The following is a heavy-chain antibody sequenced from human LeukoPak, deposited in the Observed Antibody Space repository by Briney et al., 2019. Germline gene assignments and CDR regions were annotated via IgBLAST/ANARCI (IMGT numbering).Heavy chain of an antibody. CDR2: ISYDGSNK. Sequence: PGGSLRLSCAASGFTFSSYGMHWVRQAPGKGLEWVAVISYDGSNKYYADSVKGRFTISRDNSKNTLYLQMNSLRAEDTAVYYCARDEYSSSWYAPDDYWGQGTLVTVSS. CDR3: ARDEYSSSWYAPDDY. D-gene: IGHD6-13*01. V-gene: IGHV3-30*03. CDR1: GFTFSSYG. J-gene: IGHJ4*02.